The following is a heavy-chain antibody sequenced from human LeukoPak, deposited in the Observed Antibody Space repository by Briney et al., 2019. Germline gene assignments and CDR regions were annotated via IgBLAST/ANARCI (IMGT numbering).Heavy chain of an antibody. CDR3: ARDSPVAGTVPSCFDY. V-gene: IGHV1-69*06. CDR1: GGTFSSYA. CDR2: IIPIFGTA. J-gene: IGHJ4*02. D-gene: IGHD6-19*01. Sequence: GASVKVSCKASGGTFSSYAISWVRQAPGQGLEWMGGIIPIFGTANYAQKFQGRVTITADKSTSTAYMELSSLRSEDTAVYYCARDSPVAGTVPSCFDYWGQGTLVTVSS.